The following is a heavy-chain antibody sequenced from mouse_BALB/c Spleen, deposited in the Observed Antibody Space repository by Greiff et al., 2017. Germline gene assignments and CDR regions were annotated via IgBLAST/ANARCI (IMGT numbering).Heavy chain of an antibody. CDR2: INPSTGYT. CDR3: ARGYGKNAMDY. Sequence: QVHVKQSGAELAKPGASVKMSCKASGYTFTSYWMHWVKQRPGQGLEWIGYINPSTGYTEYNQKFKDKATLTADKSSSTAYMQLSSLTSEDSAVYYCARGYGKNAMDYWGQGTSVTVSS. CDR1: GYTFTSYW. D-gene: IGHD2-1*01. V-gene: IGHV1-7*01. J-gene: IGHJ4*01.